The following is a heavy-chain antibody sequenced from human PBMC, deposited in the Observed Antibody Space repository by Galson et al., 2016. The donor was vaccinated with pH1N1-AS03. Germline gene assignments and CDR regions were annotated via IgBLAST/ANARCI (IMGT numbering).Heavy chain of an antibody. CDR2: VYWDETR. Sequence: PALVKPTQTLTLTCSVSGVSVPSSGVGVGWFRQPPGKALGWLALVYWDETRRYSPSLKNRLTITKDSSKNQVVLTVTSVDPMDIATYFCALPNSGGNAFEIWGPGTMVTVSS. D-gene: IGHD2/OR15-2a*01. J-gene: IGHJ3*02. CDR1: GVSVPSSGVG. V-gene: IGHV2-5*02. CDR3: ALPNSGGNAFEI.